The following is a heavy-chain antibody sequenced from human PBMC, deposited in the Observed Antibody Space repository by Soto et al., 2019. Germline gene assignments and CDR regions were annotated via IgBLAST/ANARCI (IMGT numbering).Heavy chain of an antibody. D-gene: IGHD3-3*01. CDR3: ARRARITILGVVIPRENGMDV. Sequence: ASVKVSCKASGYTFTSYDINWVRQATGQGLEWMGWMNPNSGNTGYAQKFQGRVTMTRNTSISTAYMELSSLRSEDTAVYYCARRARITILGVVIPRENGMDVWGQGTTVTVSS. CDR1: GYTFTSYD. J-gene: IGHJ6*02. CDR2: MNPNSGNT. V-gene: IGHV1-8*01.